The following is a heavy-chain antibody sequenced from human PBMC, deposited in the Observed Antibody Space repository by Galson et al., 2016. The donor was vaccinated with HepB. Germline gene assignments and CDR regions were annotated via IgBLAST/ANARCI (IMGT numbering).Heavy chain of an antibody. V-gene: IGHV1-3*01. J-gene: IGHJ6*02. CDR1: GYTFTKYA. D-gene: IGHD2-2*01. CDR2: INAGNGNT. Sequence: SVKVSCKASGYTFTKYAMHWVRQAPVESLEWMGWINAGNGNTIYSQKFQDRVTISRDTSASIAYMELSSLRPEDTAVYYCARVGPCNSITCSHAGMDVWGQGTTVTVSS. CDR3: ARVGPCNSITCSHAGMDV.